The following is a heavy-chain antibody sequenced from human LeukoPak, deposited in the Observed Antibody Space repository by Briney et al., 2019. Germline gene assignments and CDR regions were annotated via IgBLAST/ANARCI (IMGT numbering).Heavy chain of an antibody. CDR3: VRSLDY. J-gene: IGHJ4*02. CDR2: ITGSGGFT. CDR1: GFPFSTYA. Sequence: GGSLRLSCAASGFPFSTYAMNWVRQAPGKGLEWVSVITGSGGFTQYGDSVKGRFTISRDNSKNTVYLQMNSLRVEDTALYYCVRSLDYWGQGTLVTVSS. V-gene: IGHV3-23*01.